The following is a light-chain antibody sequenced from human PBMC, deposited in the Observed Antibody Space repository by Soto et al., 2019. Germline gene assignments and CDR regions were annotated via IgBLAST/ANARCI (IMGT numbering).Light chain of an antibody. Sequence: DIQMTQYPSSLSASVGDTVTITCRASQGISNNLAWYQQKPGKVPKLLIYAASTLHTGVQSRFSGSESGTDFILTISSLQSEDFDTYYYQKYDTAPLTFVVGTKVVSK. CDR3: QKYDTAPLT. CDR1: QGISNN. V-gene: IGKV1-27*01. CDR2: AAS. J-gene: IGKJ4*02.